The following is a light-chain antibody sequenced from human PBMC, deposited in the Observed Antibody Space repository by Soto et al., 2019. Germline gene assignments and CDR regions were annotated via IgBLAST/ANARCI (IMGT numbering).Light chain of an antibody. Sequence: QSALTQPASVSGSPGESITISCTGTSSDVGGYNYVSWYQQHPGKAPKLMIYDVSNRPSGVSNRLSGSKSGNTASLTISGLQAEDEADYYCFSYTSSGTMIFGGWTKLTVL. CDR1: SSDVGGYNY. J-gene: IGLJ2*01. V-gene: IGLV2-14*03. CDR2: DVS. CDR3: FSYTSSGTMI.